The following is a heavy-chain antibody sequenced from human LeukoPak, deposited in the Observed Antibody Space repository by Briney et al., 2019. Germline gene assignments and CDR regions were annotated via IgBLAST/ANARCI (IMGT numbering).Heavy chain of an antibody. J-gene: IGHJ5*02. CDR1: GGSFRGYY. CDR2: INHSGST. V-gene: IGHV4-34*01. Sequence: SETLSLTCAVYGGSFRGYYWSWIRQPPGKGLEWIGEINHSGSTHYHPSLKSRVTISVDTSKNQFSVKLSSVTAADPAVYYCARGQYQLGNWFDPWGQGTLVTVSS. CDR3: ARGQYQLGNWFDP. D-gene: IGHD2-2*01.